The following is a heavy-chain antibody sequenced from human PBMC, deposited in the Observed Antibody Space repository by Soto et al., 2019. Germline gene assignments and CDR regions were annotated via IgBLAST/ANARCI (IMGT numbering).Heavy chain of an antibody. V-gene: IGHV4-59*08. CDR3: ARHPPPYSGYDPDGDYSHYYYYMDV. CDR2: IYYSGST. D-gene: IGHD5-12*01. J-gene: IGHJ6*03. Sequence: PSETLSLTCTVSGGSISSYYWSWIRQPPGKGLEWIGYIYYSGSTNYNPSLKSRVTISVDTSKNQFSLKLSSVTAADTAVYYCARHPPPYSGYDPDGDYSHYYYYMDVWGKGTTVT. CDR1: GGSISSYY.